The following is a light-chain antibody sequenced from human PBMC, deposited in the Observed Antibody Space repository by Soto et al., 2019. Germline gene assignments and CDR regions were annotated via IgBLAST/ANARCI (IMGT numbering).Light chain of an antibody. Sequence: EVVLTQSPATLSLSPGEIASLSFRASQSVGTYLAWYQQKPGHPPRLLIYDASNRATGIPDRFSGSGSGTDFTLTISRLEPEDFAVYYCQQYGSSGTFGQGTKVDIK. CDR1: QSVGTY. CDR2: DAS. V-gene: IGKV3-20*01. CDR3: QQYGSSGT. J-gene: IGKJ1*01.